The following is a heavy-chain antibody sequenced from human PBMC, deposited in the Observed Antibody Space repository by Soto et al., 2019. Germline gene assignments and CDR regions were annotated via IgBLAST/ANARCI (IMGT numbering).Heavy chain of an antibody. D-gene: IGHD4-17*01. CDR1: GFTFSSYW. V-gene: IGHV3-74*01. Sequence: EVQLVESGRGLVQPGGSLRLSCAASGFTFSSYWMHWVRQPPGKGLVWVSRINSDGSSTTYADSVKGRFTISRDNAKNTLYLQMNSLRAEDTAVYYCARNLGPGDYGDYHGWFDYWGQGTLVTVSS. CDR2: INSDGSST. J-gene: IGHJ4*02. CDR3: ARNLGPGDYGDYHGWFDY.